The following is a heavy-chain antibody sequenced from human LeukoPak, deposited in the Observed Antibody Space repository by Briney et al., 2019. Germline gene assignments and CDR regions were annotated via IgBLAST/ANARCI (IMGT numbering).Heavy chain of an antibody. CDR1: GFTFSAYA. J-gene: IGHJ4*02. Sequence: GGSLRLSCEASGFTFSAYAMSWVRQGPEKGLEWVSGISGSGVTTYYADSVKGRFTISRDNSKNMLYLQMNSLRADDTAVYYCAKKVSPPEHWGQGTLVTVSS. CDR2: ISGSGVTT. V-gene: IGHV3-23*01. CDR3: AKKVSPPEH.